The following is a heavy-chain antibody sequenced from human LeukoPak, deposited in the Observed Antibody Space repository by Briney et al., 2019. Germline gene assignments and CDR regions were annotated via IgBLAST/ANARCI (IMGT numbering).Heavy chain of an antibody. D-gene: IGHD3-3*01. CDR1: GYTFTVYY. CDR3: ARSGGHLLRFLEWSKYYYYGMDV. Sequence: ASVNVSCKASGYTFTVYYMHWVRQAPGQGREWMGWINPNSGGTNYAQKFQGWVTMTRDTSISTAYMELSRLRSDDTAVYYCARSGGHLLRFLEWSKYYYYGMDVWGQGTTVTVTS. CDR2: INPNSGGT. V-gene: IGHV1-2*04. J-gene: IGHJ6*02.